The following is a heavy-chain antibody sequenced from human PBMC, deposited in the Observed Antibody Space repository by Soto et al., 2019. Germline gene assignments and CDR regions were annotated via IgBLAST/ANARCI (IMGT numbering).Heavy chain of an antibody. J-gene: IGHJ4*02. D-gene: IGHD2-15*01. CDR3: ARDLGIVVVVAAPGGY. V-gene: IGHV1-3*01. CDR1: GYTFTSYA. CDR2: INAGNGNT. Sequence: QVQLVQSGAEVKKPGASVKVSCKASGYTFTSYAMHWVRQAPGQRLEWMGWINAGNGNTKYSQKFQGRVTITRDTSASTAYMELSCLRSEDTAVYYCARDLGIVVVVAAPGGYWGQGTLVTVSS.